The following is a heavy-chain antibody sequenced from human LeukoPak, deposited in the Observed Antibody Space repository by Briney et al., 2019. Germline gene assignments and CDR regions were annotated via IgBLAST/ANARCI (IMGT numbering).Heavy chain of an antibody. D-gene: IGHD1-26*01. Sequence: GGSLRLSCAASGFTFSDYYMSWIRQAPGKGLEWVSYISSSSSYTNYADSVKGRFTISRDNAKNSLYLQMNSLRAGDTAVYYCARDRGSFYYGMDVWGQGTTVTVSS. V-gene: IGHV3-11*06. CDR3: ARDRGSFYYGMDV. CDR2: ISSSSSYT. CDR1: GFTFSDYY. J-gene: IGHJ6*02.